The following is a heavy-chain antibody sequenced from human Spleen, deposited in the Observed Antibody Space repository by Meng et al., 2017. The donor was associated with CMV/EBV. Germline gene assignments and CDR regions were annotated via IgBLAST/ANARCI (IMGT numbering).Heavy chain of an antibody. CDR2: IRYHGIDK. CDR1: GFIFSSYG. V-gene: IGHV3-30*02. Sequence: GGSLRLSCAASGFIFSSYGMHWVRQAPGKGLEWVAFIRYHGIDKYCADSVKGRFTISRDNSKNTLYLQMNSLRAEDTALYYCAKDLVQDYWGQGTLVTVSS. CDR3: AKDLVQDY. J-gene: IGHJ4*02.